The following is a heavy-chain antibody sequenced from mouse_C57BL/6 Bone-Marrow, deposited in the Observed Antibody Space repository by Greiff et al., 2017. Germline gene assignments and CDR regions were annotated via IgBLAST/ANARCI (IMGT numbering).Heavy chain of an antibody. Sequence: EVQLQQSGPELVKPGASVKISCKASGYSFTDYNMNWVKQSNGKSLEWIGVINPNYGITSYSQKFKGKATLTVDQSSSTAYMQLNSLTSEDSAVYYCARSGLYYYRYYFDYWGQGTTLTVSS. D-gene: IGHD1-1*01. J-gene: IGHJ2*01. V-gene: IGHV1-39*01. CDR2: INPNYGIT. CDR3: ARSGLYYYRYYFDY. CDR1: GYSFTDYN.